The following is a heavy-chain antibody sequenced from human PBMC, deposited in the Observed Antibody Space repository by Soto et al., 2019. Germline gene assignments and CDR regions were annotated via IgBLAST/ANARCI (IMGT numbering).Heavy chain of an antibody. J-gene: IGHJ4*02. D-gene: IGHD3-22*01. V-gene: IGHV1-3*01. CDR1: GYTFTSYA. CDR2: INAGNGKT. Sequence: QVPLVQSGAEVKKPGASVKVSCKASGYTFTSYAMHWVRQAPGQRLEWMGWINAGNGKTKYSQKFQGRVTITRDTSASTAYMELSSLGSEDTAVYYCARDRDSYYYDSSGYQIFDYWGQGTLVTVSS. CDR3: ARDRDSYYYDSSGYQIFDY.